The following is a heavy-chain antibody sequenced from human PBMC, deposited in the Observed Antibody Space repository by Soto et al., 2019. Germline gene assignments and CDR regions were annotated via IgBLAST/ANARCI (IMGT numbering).Heavy chain of an antibody. CDR2: ISGSGGST. V-gene: IGHV3-23*01. CDR1: GFTFSSYA. D-gene: IGHD3-3*01. Sequence: GSLRLSCAASGFTFSSYAMSWVRQAPGKGLEWVSAISGSGGSTYYADSVKGRFTISRDNSKNTLYLQMNSLRAEDTAVYYCAKVSVYDFWSGYTNLDYWGQGTLVTVSS. CDR3: AKVSVYDFWSGYTNLDY. J-gene: IGHJ4*02.